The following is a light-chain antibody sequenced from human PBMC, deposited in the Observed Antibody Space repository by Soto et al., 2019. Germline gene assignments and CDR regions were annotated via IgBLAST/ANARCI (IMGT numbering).Light chain of an antibody. V-gene: IGLV2-23*02. Sequence: QSALTQPASVSGSPEQSITISRTGTSSDVGSYNLVSWYQQHPGKAPKVMIYEATKRPSGVSNRFSGSKSGNTASLTISGLQAEDEADYYCCAYAGSSNVFGTGTKLTVL. J-gene: IGLJ1*01. CDR3: CAYAGSSNV. CDR2: EAT. CDR1: SSDVGSYNL.